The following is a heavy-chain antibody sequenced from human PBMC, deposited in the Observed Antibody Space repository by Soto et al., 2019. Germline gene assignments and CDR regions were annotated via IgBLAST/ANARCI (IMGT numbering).Heavy chain of an antibody. CDR3: TRHLMDV. Sequence: GGSLRLSCAASGFTVTSNYMSWVRQAPGKGLEWVSVIYTDGRTHYAAAYAASVKGRFTISRDDSKDTAYLQMNSLKTEDTAVYYCTRHLMDVWGQGTTVTVSS. CDR2: IYTDGRT. V-gene: IGHV3-66*04. J-gene: IGHJ6*02. CDR1: GFTVTSNY.